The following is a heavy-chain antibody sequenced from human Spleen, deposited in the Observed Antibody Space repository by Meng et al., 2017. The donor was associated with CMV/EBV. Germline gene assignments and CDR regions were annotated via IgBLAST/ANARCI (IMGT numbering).Heavy chain of an antibody. CDR1: GFTFSDYY. J-gene: IGHJ4*02. V-gene: IGHV3-11*04. CDR3: ARGGGHGYNHYSFDC. CDR2: ISSSGNII. D-gene: IGHD5-24*01. Sequence: GESLKISCAASGFTFSDYYMSWIRQAPGKGLEWVSYISSSGNIIYYADSVKGRFTISRDNAKNSLYLQMNSLRADDTAVYYCARGGGHGYNHYSFDCWGQGTLVTVSS.